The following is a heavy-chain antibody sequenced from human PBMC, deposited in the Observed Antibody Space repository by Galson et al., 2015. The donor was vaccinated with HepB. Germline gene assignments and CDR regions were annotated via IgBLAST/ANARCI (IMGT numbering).Heavy chain of an antibody. J-gene: IGHJ6*02. CDR2: ISSRSIYT. Sequence: SLRLSCAASGFTFSSYSMNWVRQAPGKGLEWVSCISSRSIYTYYADSVKGRFTISRDTAKNSLYLQMNSLRVEDTAVYYCARQLLDSSNWGFWGEGMDVWGHGTTVTVSS. CDR3: ARQLLDSSNWGFWGEGMDV. V-gene: IGHV3-21*01. D-gene: IGHD6-13*01. CDR1: GFTFSSYS.